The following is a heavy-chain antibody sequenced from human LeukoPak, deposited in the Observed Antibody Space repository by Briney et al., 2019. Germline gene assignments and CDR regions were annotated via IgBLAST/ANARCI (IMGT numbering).Heavy chain of an antibody. CDR3: ARARITIFGVVRYFDY. J-gene: IGHJ4*02. CDR1: GGSFSGYY. Sequence: SETLSLTXAVYGGSFSGYYWSWIRQPPGKGLEWIGEINHSGSTNYNPPLKSRVTISVDTSKHQFSLKLSSVTAADTAVYYCARARITIFGVVRYFDYWGQGTLVTVSS. D-gene: IGHD3-3*01. CDR2: INHSGST. V-gene: IGHV4-34*01.